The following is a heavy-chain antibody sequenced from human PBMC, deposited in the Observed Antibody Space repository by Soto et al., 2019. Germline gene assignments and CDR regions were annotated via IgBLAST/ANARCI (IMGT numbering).Heavy chain of an antibody. CDR3: AREGADCSGGSCYTGIDY. V-gene: IGHV4-31*03. CDR1: GGSVSSGSYC. D-gene: IGHD2-15*01. J-gene: IGHJ4*02. Sequence: SETLSLTCTVSGGSVSSGSYCWSWIRQPPGKGLEWIGYIYYSGSTYYNPSLKSRVTISVDTSKNQFSLKLSSVTAADTAVYYCAREGADCSGGSCYTGIDYWGQGTLVTVSS. CDR2: IYYSGST.